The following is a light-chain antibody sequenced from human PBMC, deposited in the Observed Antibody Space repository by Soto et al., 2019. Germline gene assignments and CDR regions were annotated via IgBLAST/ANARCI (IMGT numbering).Light chain of an antibody. CDR3: QQYNSYQYT. V-gene: IGKV1-5*03. Sequence: DIQMTQSPSTLSASVGDRVTITCRASQSIRSWLAWYQQKPGKAPKLLIYKASSLESGVPSRFSGSGSRTEFTLTISSLQPDDFATYYCQQYNSYQYTFGQGTKLEIK. J-gene: IGKJ2*01. CDR2: KAS. CDR1: QSIRSW.